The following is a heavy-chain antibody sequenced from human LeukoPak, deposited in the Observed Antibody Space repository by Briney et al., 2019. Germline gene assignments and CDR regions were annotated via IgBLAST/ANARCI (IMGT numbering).Heavy chain of an antibody. CDR2: VYYSGTT. J-gene: IGHJ4*02. CDR3: ARGGKGNYAFDY. D-gene: IGHD1-7*01. Sequence: PSETLSLTCTVSGGPIITSSYYWGWIRQAPGNGLEWMGSVYYSGTTHYNPSLKSRVTISVDTSKNQFSLKLSSVTAADTAVYYCARGGKGNYAFDYWGQGTLVTVSS. V-gene: IGHV4-39*07. CDR1: GGPIITSSYY.